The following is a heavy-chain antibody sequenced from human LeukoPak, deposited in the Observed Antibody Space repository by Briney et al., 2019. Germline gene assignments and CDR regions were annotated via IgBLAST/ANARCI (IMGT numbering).Heavy chain of an antibody. V-gene: IGHV4-34*01. CDR1: GGSFSGYY. CDR2: INHSGST. D-gene: IGHD2-2*01. CDR3: ARGRRHCSSTSCSPFGAFDY. Sequence: SETLSLTCAVYGGSFSGYYWSWIRQPPGKGLEWIGEINHSGSTNCNPSLKSRVTISVDTSKNQFSLKLSSVTAADTAVYYCARGRRHCSSTSCSPFGAFDYWGQGTLVTVSS. J-gene: IGHJ4*02.